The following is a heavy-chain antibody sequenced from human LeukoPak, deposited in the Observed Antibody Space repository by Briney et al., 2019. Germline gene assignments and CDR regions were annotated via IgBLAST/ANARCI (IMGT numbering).Heavy chain of an antibody. D-gene: IGHD2-8*01. V-gene: IGHV3-30*18. CDR3: AKEDRLVTNGDYFDY. J-gene: IGHJ4*02. CDR2: ISYDGSNK. Sequence: PGGSLRLSCAASGFTFSDSGIHWVRQAPGKGLEWVAVISYDGSNKYYADSVKGRFTISRDNSKNTLYLQMNSLRAEDTAVYYCAKEDRLVTNGDYFDYWGQGTLVTVSS. CDR1: GFTFSDSG.